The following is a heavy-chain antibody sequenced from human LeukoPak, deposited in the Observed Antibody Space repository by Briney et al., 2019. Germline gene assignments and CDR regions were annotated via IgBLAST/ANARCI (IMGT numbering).Heavy chain of an antibody. CDR1: GGTFSSYT. D-gene: IGHD1-26*01. CDR2: IIPILGIA. V-gene: IGHV1-69*02. CDR3: APGMDGYYYYMDV. Sequence: SAKVSCKASGGTFSSYTISWVRQAPGQGLEWMGRIIPILGIANYAQKFQGRVTITADKSTSTAYMELSSLRSEDTAVYYCAPGMDGYYYYMDVWGKGTTVTVSS. J-gene: IGHJ6*03.